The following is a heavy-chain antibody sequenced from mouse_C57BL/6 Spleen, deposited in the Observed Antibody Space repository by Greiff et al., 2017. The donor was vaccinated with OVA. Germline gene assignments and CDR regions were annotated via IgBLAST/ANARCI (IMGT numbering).Heavy chain of an antibody. CDR2: IDPSDSET. D-gene: IGHD1-1*01. J-gene: IGHJ1*03. Sequence: QVQLKEPGAELVRPGSSVKLSCKASGYTFTSYWMHWVKQRPIQGLEWIGNIDPSDSETHYNQKFKDKATLTVDKSSSTAYMQLSSLTSEDSAVYYCARYPITTVAYWYFDVWGTGTTVTVSS. CDR3: ARYPITTVAYWYFDV. CDR1: GYTFTSYW. V-gene: IGHV1-52*01.